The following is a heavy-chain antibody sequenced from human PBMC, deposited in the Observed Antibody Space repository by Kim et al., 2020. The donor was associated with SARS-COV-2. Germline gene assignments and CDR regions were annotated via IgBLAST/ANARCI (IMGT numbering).Heavy chain of an antibody. CDR3: AKDLGVVVPAAIGFDY. J-gene: IGHJ4*02. Sequence: SVKGRFTSSRDNSKNTLYLQMNSLRAEDTAVYYCAKDLGVVVPAAIGFDYWGQGALVTVSS. D-gene: IGHD2-2*01. V-gene: IGHV3-23*01.